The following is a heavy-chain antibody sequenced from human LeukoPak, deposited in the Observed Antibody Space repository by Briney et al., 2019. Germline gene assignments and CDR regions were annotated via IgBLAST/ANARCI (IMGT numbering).Heavy chain of an antibody. Sequence: GGSLRLSCAASGFTFSSYAMHWVRQAPGKGLEWVAVISYDGSNKYYADSVKGRFTISRDNSKNTLYLQMNSLRAEDTAVYYCAREESSSQDYWGQGTLVTVSS. CDR1: GFTFSSYA. D-gene: IGHD6-13*01. CDR3: AREESSSQDY. V-gene: IGHV3-30-3*01. J-gene: IGHJ4*02. CDR2: ISYDGSNK.